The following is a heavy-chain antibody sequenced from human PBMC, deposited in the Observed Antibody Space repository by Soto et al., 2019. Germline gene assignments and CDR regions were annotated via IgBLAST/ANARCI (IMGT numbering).Heavy chain of an antibody. D-gene: IGHD6-19*01. CDR1: GGSVSSGHYY. V-gene: IGHV4-61*01. CDR3: ARSGAGSGWL. J-gene: IGHJ4*02. CDR2: IYYSGGT. Sequence: QVQLQESGPGLVRPSETLSLTCAVSGGSVSSGHYYWSWSRQPPGKGLEWIGFIYYSGGTNYNPSLKSRVTISVDTSKNQFSLKMSSVTAADTAVYYCARSGAGSGWLGGQGTLVTVSS.